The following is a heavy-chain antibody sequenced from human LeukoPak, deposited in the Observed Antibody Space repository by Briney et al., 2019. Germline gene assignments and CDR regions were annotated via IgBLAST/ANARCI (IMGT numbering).Heavy chain of an antibody. CDR3: ATVLVGY. Sequence: SGGSLRLSCAASGFTFSSYAMHWVRQAPGKGLEWVAVISYDGSNKYYADSVKGRFTISRDNSKNTLYLQMNSLRAEDTAVYYCATVLVGYWGQGTLVTVSS. CDR2: ISYDGSNK. V-gene: IGHV3-30-3*01. D-gene: IGHD2-8*02. J-gene: IGHJ4*02. CDR1: GFTFSSYA.